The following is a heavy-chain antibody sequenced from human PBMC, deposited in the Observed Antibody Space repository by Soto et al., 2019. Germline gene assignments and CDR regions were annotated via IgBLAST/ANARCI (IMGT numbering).Heavy chain of an antibody. CDR1: GGSISSSSYY. J-gene: IGHJ4*02. V-gene: IGHV4-39*01. CDR3: ARSPSLREDYFDY. D-gene: IGHD4-17*01. CDR2: IYYSGST. Sequence: SETQSLTCTVSGGSISSSSYYWGWIRQPPGKGLEWIGCIYYSGSTYYNPSLKSRVTISVDTSKNQFSLKLSSVTAADTAVYYWARSPSLREDYFDYWGQGPLVTVSS.